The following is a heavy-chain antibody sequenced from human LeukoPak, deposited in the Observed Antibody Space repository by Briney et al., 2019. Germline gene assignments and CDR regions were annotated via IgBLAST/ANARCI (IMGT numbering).Heavy chain of an antibody. CDR3: ARATLGYCSSTSCYTGYFDY. J-gene: IGHJ4*02. CDR1: GFTFSSYW. D-gene: IGHD2-2*02. V-gene: IGHV3-7*01. Sequence: GGSLRLSCAASGFTFSSYWMSWVRQAPGKGLEGVANIKQDGSEKYYVDSVKGRFTISRDNAKNSLYLQMNSLRAEDTAVYYCARATLGYCSSTSCYTGYFDYWGQGTLVTVSS. CDR2: IKQDGSEK.